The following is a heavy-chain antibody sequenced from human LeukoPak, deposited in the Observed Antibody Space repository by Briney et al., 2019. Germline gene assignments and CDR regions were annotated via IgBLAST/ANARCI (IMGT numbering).Heavy chain of an antibody. V-gene: IGHV1-69*04. CDR1: GGTFSSYA. D-gene: IGHD2-2*01. Sequence: GASVKVSCKASGGTFSSYAISWVRQAPGQGLERMGRIIPILGIANYAQKFQGRVTITADKSTSTAYMELSSLRSEDTAVYYCARGCIVSTSCSFDYWGQGTLVTVSS. J-gene: IGHJ4*02. CDR3: ARGCIVSTSCSFDY. CDR2: IIPILGIA.